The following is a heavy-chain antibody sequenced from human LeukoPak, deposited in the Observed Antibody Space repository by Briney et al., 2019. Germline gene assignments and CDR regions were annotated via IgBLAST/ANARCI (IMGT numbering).Heavy chain of an antibody. CDR3: ARLWHSSGWYAGLDY. D-gene: IGHD6-19*01. Sequence: SETLSLTCTVSVGSISSYYWSWLRQPPGKGLEGIGYIYYSGSTNYNPSLKSRVTISVDTSKNQFSLKLSSVTAADTAVYYCARLWHSSGWYAGLDYWGQGTLVTVSS. CDR1: VGSISSYY. V-gene: IGHV4-59*08. CDR2: IYYSGST. J-gene: IGHJ4*02.